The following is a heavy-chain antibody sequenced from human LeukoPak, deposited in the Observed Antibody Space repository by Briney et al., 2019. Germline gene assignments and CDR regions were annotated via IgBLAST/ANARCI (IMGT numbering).Heavy chain of an antibody. V-gene: IGHV4-4*02. CDR3: ARALYYYDSSVRANDAFDI. J-gene: IGHJ3*02. Sequence: SGTLSLTCADSGGSISTDNWWHWIRQSPVKGLEWIGEIYHNGDVHYDPSLKSRVTMSVDTSKNQFSLKVNSVTAADTAVYYCARALYYYDSSVRANDAFDIWGQGTMVTVSS. CDR2: IYHNGDV. D-gene: IGHD3-22*01. CDR1: GGSISTDNW.